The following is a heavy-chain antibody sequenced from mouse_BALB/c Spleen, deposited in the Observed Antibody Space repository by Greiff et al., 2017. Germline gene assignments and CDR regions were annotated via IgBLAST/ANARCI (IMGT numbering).Heavy chain of an antibody. J-gene: IGHJ4*01. CDR1: GYSITSDYA. CDR2: ISYSGST. CDR3: ARGDGNYAMDY. D-gene: IGHD2-1*01. V-gene: IGHV3-2*02. Sequence: EVKLMESGPGLVKPSQSLSLTCTVTGYSITSDYAWNWIRQFPGNKLEWMGYISYSGSTSYNPSLKSRISITRDTSKNQFFLQLNSVTTEDTATYYCARGDGNYAMDYWGQGTSVTVSS.